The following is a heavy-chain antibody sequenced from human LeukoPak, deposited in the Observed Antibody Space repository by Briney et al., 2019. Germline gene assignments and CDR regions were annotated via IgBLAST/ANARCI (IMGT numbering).Heavy chain of an antibody. D-gene: IGHD3-22*01. CDR1: VGSKSSDY. V-gene: IGHV4-59*08. Sequence: SQTPSPPPITPVGSKSSDYWSWIRHPPRRGLERSGYIYYSGITNYNPSLKSRVTISVDTSKNQFSLKLSSVTSADTAVYFCASRICYDGSGYYYWGQGTLVT. CDR2: IYYSGIT. J-gene: IGHJ4*02. CDR3: ASRICYDGSGYYY.